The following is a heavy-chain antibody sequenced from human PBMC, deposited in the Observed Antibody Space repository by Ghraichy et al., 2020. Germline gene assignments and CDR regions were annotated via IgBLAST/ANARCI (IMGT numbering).Heavy chain of an antibody. CDR1: GGSVISSAYY. CDR2: GFYSGSA. Sequence: SETLSLTCTVSGGSVISSAYYWTWIRQPPGGGLEWIGNGFYSGSANYNPSLKSRVTISVDTSKNQFSLKLSSVTAADTAIYYCARDRAQIGHDGNSGADFWGQGILVTVSS. V-gene: IGHV4-61*08. J-gene: IGHJ4*02. CDR3: ARDRAQIGHDGNSGADF. D-gene: IGHD4-23*01.